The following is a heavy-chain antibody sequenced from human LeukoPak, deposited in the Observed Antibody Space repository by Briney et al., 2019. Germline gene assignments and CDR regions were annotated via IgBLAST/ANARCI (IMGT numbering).Heavy chain of an antibody. CDR3: ASLYGSGSYYFKDYYYYYGMDD. CDR1: GCTFSIYE. J-gene: IGHJ6*02. D-gene: IGHD3-10*01. CDR2: ISSSGGTI. Sequence: GGSLRLSCAASGCTFSIYEMNWVRQAPGKGLEWVSYISSSGGTIYYADSVKGRFTISRDNAKNSLYLQMNSLRGEDTAVYYCASLYGSGSYYFKDYYYYYGMDDWGQGTTVTVSS. V-gene: IGHV3-48*03.